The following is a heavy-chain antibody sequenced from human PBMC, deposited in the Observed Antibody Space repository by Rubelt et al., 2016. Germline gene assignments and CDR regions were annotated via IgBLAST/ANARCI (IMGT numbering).Heavy chain of an antibody. Sequence: QLGMRGGGLVQPGGSLRLSCAASGFTFSSYSMNWVRQAPGKGLEWISYINYKGSTISYADSVKGRFTISRDNAKNSLFLQMSSLRAEDTAVYYCARVFDYNFWSGYYYWGQGTLVTVSS. V-gene: IGHV3-48*04. CDR2: INYKGSTI. CDR3: ARVFDYNFWSGYYY. J-gene: IGHJ4*02. CDR1: GFTFSSYS. D-gene: IGHD3-3*01.